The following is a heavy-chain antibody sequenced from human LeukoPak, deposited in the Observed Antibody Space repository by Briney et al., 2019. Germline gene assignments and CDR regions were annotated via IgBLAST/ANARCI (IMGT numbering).Heavy chain of an antibody. V-gene: IGHV3-30*18. CDR1: GFTFSSYG. CDR3: AKDTPDYYFDH. Sequence: SGGSLRLSCAASGFTFSSYGMHWVRQAPGKGLEWVAVISYDGSNKYYADSVKGRFTISRDNSKNTLYLQMNSLRAEDTAVYYCAKDTPDYYFDHWGQGTLVTVSS. J-gene: IGHJ4*02. CDR2: ISYDGSNK.